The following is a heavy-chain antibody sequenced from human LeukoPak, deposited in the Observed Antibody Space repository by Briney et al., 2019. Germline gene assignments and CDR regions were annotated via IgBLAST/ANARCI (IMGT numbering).Heavy chain of an antibody. D-gene: IGHD4-17*01. V-gene: IGHV3-21*01. CDR3: ARNYGDYNAEYFQH. CDR2: ISSSSSYI. CDR1: GFTFSSYS. J-gene: IGHJ1*01. Sequence: PGGSLRLSCAASGFTFSSYSMNWVRQAPGKGLEWVSSISSSSSYIYCADSVKGRFTISRDNAKNSLYLQMNSLRAEDTAVYYCARNYGDYNAEYFQHWGQGTLVTVSS.